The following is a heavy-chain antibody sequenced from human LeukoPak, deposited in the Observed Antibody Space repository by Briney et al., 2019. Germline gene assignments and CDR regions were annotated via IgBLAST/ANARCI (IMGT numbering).Heavy chain of an antibody. Sequence: SETLSLTCTVSGYSISSGYYWGWIRQPPGKGLEWIGSIYHSGSTYYNPSLKSRVTISVDTSKNQFSLKLSSVTAADTAVYYCGRSNFDWFDPWGQGTLVTVSS. V-gene: IGHV4-38-2*02. CDR3: GRSNFDWFDP. J-gene: IGHJ5*02. D-gene: IGHD4-11*01. CDR2: IYHSGST. CDR1: GYSISSGYY.